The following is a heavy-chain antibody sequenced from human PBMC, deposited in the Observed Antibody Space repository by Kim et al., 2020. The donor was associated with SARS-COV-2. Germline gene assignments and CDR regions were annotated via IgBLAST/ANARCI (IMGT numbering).Heavy chain of an antibody. J-gene: IGHJ6*02. CDR3: ARAREGGDYYGSGSYYLLRNYYYGMDV. CDR1: GGTFSSYA. Sequence: SVKVSCKASGGTFSSYAISWVRQAPGQGLEWMGGIIPIFGTANYAQKFQGRVTITADESTSTAYMELSSLRSEDTAVYYCARAREGGDYYGSGSYYLLRNYYYGMDVWGQGTTVTVSS. D-gene: IGHD3-10*01. V-gene: IGHV1-69*13. CDR2: IIPIFGTA.